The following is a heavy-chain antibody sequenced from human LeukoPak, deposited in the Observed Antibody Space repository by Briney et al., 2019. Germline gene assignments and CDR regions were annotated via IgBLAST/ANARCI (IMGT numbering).Heavy chain of an antibody. CDR3: ARGGQQMSDAMDV. D-gene: IGHD6-13*01. Sequence: GGSLRLSCVASGFTFTDYIMHWVRQAPGKGLEWVTVISYDGTIEYYADSVKGRFTISKDNSKNRLYLQMNSLRTEDTAVYFCARGGQQMSDAMDVWGQGTTVTVSS. CDR1: GFTFTDYI. CDR2: ISYDGTIE. V-gene: IGHV3-30-3*01. J-gene: IGHJ6*02.